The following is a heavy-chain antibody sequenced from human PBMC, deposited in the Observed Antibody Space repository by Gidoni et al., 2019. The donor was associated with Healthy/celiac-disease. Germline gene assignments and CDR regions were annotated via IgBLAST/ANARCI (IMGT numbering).Heavy chain of an antibody. CDR2: IWYDGSNK. CDR1: GFTFSSYG. J-gene: IGHJ4*02. V-gene: IGHV3-33*01. CDR3: ARDLLASPFYYDSSGFDY. Sequence: QVQLVESVGGVVQPGRSLRLSCAASGFTFSSYGMHWVRQAPGKGLEWVAVIWYDGSNKYYADSVKGRFTISRDNSKNTLYLQMNSLRAEDTAVYYCARDLLASPFYYDSSGFDYWGQGTLVTVSS. D-gene: IGHD3-22*01.